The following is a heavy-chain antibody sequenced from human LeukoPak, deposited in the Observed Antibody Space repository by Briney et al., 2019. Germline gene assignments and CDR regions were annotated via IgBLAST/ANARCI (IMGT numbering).Heavy chain of an antibody. CDR2: IYTSGST. CDR3: ARVEDYYGSGSPFGWFDP. CDR1: GGSISSGSYY. Sequence: KPSETLSLTCTVSGGSISSGSYYWSWIRQPAGKGLEWIGRIYTSGSTNYNPSLKSRVTISVDTSKNQFSLKLSSVTAADTAVYYCARVEDYYGSGSPFGWFDPWGQGTLVTVSS. D-gene: IGHD3-10*01. V-gene: IGHV4-61*02. J-gene: IGHJ5*02.